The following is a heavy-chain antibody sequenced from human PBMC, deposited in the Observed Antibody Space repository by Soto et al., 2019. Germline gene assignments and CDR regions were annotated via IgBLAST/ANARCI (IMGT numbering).Heavy chain of an antibody. V-gene: IGHV1-69*01. J-gene: IGHJ6*02. CDR3: SRVLYYGSGIYSPYGMNV. CDR2: VSPPFRTS. D-gene: IGHD3-10*01. Sequence: QVQLVQSGAEVKKPGSSVKVSCKTSGVSFNNNGIGWVRQAPGHGLEWMGGVSPPFRTSNYARKFQGRISITADASTGTVNMELSSLTSADTAQYYCSRVLYYGSGIYSPYGMNVWGQGTTVTVSS. CDR1: GVSFNNNG.